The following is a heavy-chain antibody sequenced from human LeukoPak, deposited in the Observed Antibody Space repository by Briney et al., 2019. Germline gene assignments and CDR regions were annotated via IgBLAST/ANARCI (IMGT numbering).Heavy chain of an antibody. CDR3: VRNRGWYALDM. V-gene: IGHV3-7*01. CDR1: RFTFSDYW. D-gene: IGHD6-19*01. CDR2: INKDENQK. J-gene: IGHJ3*02. Sequence: GGPLRLSCAASRFTFSDYWMTWVRQAPGQGPEWVANINKDENQKQYVDSVKGRFTISRDNAKNSMYLQLNSLRAEDTGVYYCVRNRGWYALDMWGQGTMVTVSS.